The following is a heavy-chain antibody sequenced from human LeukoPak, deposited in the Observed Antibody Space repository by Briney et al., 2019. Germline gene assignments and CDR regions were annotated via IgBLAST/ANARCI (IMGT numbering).Heavy chain of an antibody. Sequence: PSETLSLTCTVSGGSISSYYWSWIRQPPGKGRGWMGYIYCSGSTNYTPSLKSRVTISVDTSKNQFSLKLSSVTAADTAVYYCARESDYGDHFDYWGQGTLVTVSS. V-gene: IGHV4-59*12. CDR1: GGSISSYY. CDR3: ARESDYGDHFDY. CDR2: IYCSGST. D-gene: IGHD4-17*01. J-gene: IGHJ4*02.